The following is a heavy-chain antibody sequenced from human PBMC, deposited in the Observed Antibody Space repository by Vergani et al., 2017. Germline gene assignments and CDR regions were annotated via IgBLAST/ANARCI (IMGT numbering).Heavy chain of an antibody. Sequence: EVQLLESGGGLVQPGGSLRLSCAASGFTFSSYAMHWVRQAPGKGLEWVSGISWNSGSIGYADSVKGRFTISRDNAKNSLYLQMNSLRAEDTAVYYCARESYQLKNAFDIWGQGTMVTVSS. J-gene: IGHJ3*02. CDR1: GFTFSSYA. D-gene: IGHD2-2*01. CDR2: ISWNSGSI. CDR3: ARESYQLKNAFDI. V-gene: IGHV3-9*01.